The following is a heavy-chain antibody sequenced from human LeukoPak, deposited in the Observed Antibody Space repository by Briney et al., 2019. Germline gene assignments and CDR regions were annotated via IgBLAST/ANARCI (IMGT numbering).Heavy chain of an antibody. Sequence: SQSLSLTCTVSGGSISSGDFYWTWIRQPPGKGLEWIGYIYYSGNTYYNPSLKSRVTISVDTSKNQFSLKLSSVTAADTAVYSYAATGSNWFDTWGQGNPVSVSS. CDR3: AATGSNWFDT. D-gene: IGHD2-15*01. J-gene: IGHJ5*02. V-gene: IGHV4-30-4*08. CDR2: IYYSGNT. CDR1: GGSISSGDFY.